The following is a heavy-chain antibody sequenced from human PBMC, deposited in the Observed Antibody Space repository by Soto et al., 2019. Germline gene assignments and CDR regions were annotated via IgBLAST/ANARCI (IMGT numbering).Heavy chain of an antibody. J-gene: IGHJ5*02. CDR3: ASRCSGGSCYENWFDP. V-gene: IGHV4-61*01. CDR1: GGSVSSGSYY. D-gene: IGHD2-15*01. Sequence: PSETLSLTCTVSGGSVSSGSYYWSWIRQPPGKGLEWIGYIYYSGSTNYNPSLKSRVTTSVDTSKNQFSLKLSSVTAADTAVYYCASRCSGGSCYENWFDPWGQGTLVTVSS. CDR2: IYYSGST.